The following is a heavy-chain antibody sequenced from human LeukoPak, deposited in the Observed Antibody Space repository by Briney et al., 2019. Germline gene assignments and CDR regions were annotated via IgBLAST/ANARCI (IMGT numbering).Heavy chain of an antibody. D-gene: IGHD6-19*01. V-gene: IGHV3-66*01. J-gene: IGHJ4*02. CDR1: GFTVSSNY. Sequence: GPSLRLSRAAAGFTVSSNYISWVRQAPGKWLEWGTFIYSGARTYYADSGKGRFTISRDHSKSTLYLQMISLRAEDTAVYYCARAILRSGWYVGFDYWSQGTLVTVSS. CDR2: IYSGART. CDR3: ARAILRSGWYVGFDY.